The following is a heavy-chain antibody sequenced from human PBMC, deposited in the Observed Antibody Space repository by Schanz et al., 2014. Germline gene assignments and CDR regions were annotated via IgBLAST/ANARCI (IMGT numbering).Heavy chain of an antibody. CDR1: GFMFSSYG. J-gene: IGHJ3*02. CDR2: ISGSSRTI. CDR3: ARKMKLGVYGGKGHDSLDI. Sequence: VQLVESGGGVVQPGRSLRLSCAASGFMFSSYGMHWVRQAPGKGLEWVSYISGSSRTIYYADSMKGRFTVSRDNAKNTLYLQMNTLRAEDTAVYYCARKMKLGVYGGKGHDSLDIWGQGTMXTVSS. V-gene: IGHV3-48*04. D-gene: IGHD4-17*01.